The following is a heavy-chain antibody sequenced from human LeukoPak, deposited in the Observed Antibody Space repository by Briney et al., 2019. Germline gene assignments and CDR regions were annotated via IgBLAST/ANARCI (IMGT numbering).Heavy chain of an antibody. CDR1: GFTFSTYW. D-gene: IGHD5-24*01. J-gene: IGHJ4*02. Sequence: GGSLRLSCAPSGFTFSTYWMGWVRQAPGKGLEWLANINQGGSEKYYVDSVKGRFTISRDNAKNSLFLQMNSLRAEDTAVYYCARDYKYAFDNWGQGTLVTVSS. V-gene: IGHV3-7*01. CDR3: ARDYKYAFDN. CDR2: INQGGSEK.